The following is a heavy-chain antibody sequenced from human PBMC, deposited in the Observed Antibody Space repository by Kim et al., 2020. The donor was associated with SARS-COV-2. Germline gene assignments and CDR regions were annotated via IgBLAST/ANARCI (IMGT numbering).Heavy chain of an antibody. CDR1: GGSVSSGSYY. CDR2: IYYSGST. V-gene: IGHV4-61*01. D-gene: IGHD3-22*01. CDR3: ARGTYDTGSGDY. J-gene: IGHJ4*02. Sequence: SETLSLTCTVSGGSVSSGSYYWSWIRQPPGKGLEWIGYIYYSGSTNYNPSPKSRVTISVDTSKNQFSLKLSSVTAADTAVYYCARGTYDTGSGDYWGQGTLVTVSS.